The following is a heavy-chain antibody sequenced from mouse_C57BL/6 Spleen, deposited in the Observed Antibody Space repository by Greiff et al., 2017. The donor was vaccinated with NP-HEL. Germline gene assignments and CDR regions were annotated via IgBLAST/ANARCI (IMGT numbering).Heavy chain of an antibody. V-gene: IGHV2-3*01. D-gene: IGHD1-1*01. CDR1: GFSLTSYG. J-gene: IGHJ4*01. CDR3: ATHGLLRYVYAMDY. Sequence: VQLQQSGPGLVAPSQSLSITCTVSGFSLTSYGVSWVRQPPGKGLEWLGVIWGDGSTNYHSALISRLSISKDNSKSQVFLKLNSLQTDDTATYYCATHGLLRYVYAMDYWGQGTSVTVSS. CDR2: IWGDGST.